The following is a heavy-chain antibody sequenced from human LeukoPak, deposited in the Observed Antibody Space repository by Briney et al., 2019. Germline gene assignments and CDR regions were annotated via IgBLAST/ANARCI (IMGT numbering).Heavy chain of an antibody. CDR1: GGTFSSYT. Sequence: SVKVSCKASGGTFSSYTISWVRQAPGQGLEWMGRIIPILGIANYAQKFQGRVTITADKSTSTTYMELSSLRSEDTAVYYCLLYCSSTSCDFDYWGQGTLVTVSS. D-gene: IGHD2-2*01. J-gene: IGHJ4*02. CDR3: LLYCSSTSCDFDY. V-gene: IGHV1-69*02. CDR2: IIPILGIA.